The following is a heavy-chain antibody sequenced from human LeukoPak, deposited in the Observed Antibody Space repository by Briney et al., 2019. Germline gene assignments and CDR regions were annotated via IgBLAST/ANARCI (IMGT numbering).Heavy chain of an antibody. Sequence: GGSLRLSCATSGLIFSSYWMAWVRQPPGKGLELLANIKEDGSDKNYVESLKGRFTISRDNVKNSVYLQMDSLRAEDTAVYYCARDAGYGYDRFDYWGQGTQVTVSS. D-gene: IGHD5-18*01. CDR1: GLIFSSYW. CDR2: IKEDGSDK. CDR3: ARDAGYGYDRFDY. J-gene: IGHJ4*02. V-gene: IGHV3-7*01.